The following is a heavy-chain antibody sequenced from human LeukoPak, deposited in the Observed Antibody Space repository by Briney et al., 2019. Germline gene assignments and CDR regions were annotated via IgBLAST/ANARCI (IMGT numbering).Heavy chain of an antibody. D-gene: IGHD6-6*01. J-gene: IGHJ4*02. Sequence: GGSLRLSCAASGFTFKNYAISWVRQTPVNGLEWILGISGSGGHTYYADSVKGRFTISRDNSRDTVFLQMNRLRAEDTAVYYCAKDRSSIAALLFDYWGQGTLVTVSS. V-gene: IGHV3-23*01. CDR3: AKDRSSIAALLFDY. CDR1: GFTFKNYA. CDR2: ISGSGGHT.